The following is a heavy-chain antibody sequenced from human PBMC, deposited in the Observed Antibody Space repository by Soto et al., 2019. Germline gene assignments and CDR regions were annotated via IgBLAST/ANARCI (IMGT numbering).Heavy chain of an antibody. CDR1: GFTFSNAW. CDR2: IKSKTDGGTT. CDR3: AREDYSNYYFDY. V-gene: IGHV3-15*01. J-gene: IGHJ4*02. Sequence: PGGSLRLSCTASGFTFSNAWMSWVRQAPGKGLEWVGRIKSKTDGGTTDYAAPVKGRFTISRDNSKNTLYLQMNSLRAEDTAVYYCAREDYSNYYFDYWGQGTLVTVSS. D-gene: IGHD4-4*01.